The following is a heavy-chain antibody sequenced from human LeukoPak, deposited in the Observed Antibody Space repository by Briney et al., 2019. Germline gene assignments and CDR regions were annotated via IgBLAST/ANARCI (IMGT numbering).Heavy chain of an antibody. V-gene: IGHV3-23*01. CDR2: ISGSGGST. J-gene: IGHJ5*02. CDR3: AKERFGQQLPGWFDP. Sequence: PGGSLRLSCAASGFTFSSYAMSWVRQAPGKGLEWVTAISGSGGSTYYADSVKGRFTISRDNSKNTLYLQMNSLRAEDTAVYYCAKERFGQQLPGWFDPWGQGALVTVSS. CDR1: GFTFSSYA. D-gene: IGHD6-13*01.